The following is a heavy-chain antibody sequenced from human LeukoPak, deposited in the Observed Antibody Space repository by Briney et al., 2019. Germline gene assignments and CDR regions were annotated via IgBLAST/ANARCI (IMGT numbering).Heavy chain of an antibody. D-gene: IGHD3-22*01. Sequence: GGSLRLSCAASGFTDGSNHMSWVRQAPGKGLEWVSVIYSGGSTSYTDSVKGRFTISRDNSKNTLYLQMNSLRAEDTAVYYCGALYDSGGYYDYWGQGTLVTVSS. J-gene: IGHJ4*02. CDR3: GALYDSGGYYDY. CDR1: GFTDGSNH. CDR2: IYSGGST. V-gene: IGHV3-53*01.